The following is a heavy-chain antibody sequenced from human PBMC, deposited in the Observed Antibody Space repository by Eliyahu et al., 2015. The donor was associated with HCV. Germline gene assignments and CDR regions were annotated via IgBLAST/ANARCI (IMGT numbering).Heavy chain of an antibody. CDR2: ITGAGTTT. V-gene: IGHV3-23*01. J-gene: IGHJ1*01. CDR3: AKDPAGRELH. D-gene: IGHD3-10*01. CDR1: GFTFRTXX. Sequence: EVQLLESGGDLIQPGGXLXLSCDAXGFTFRTXXMXWVRQAPGKGLQXVAGITGAGTTTYYADSVKGRFIISRDNSKNRLFLLIETLEADDTAIYYCAKDPAGRELHWGQGTLVTVSS.